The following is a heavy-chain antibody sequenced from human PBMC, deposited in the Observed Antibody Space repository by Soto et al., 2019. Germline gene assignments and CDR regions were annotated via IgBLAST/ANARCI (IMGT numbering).Heavy chain of an antibody. D-gene: IGHD2-8*02. CDR3: ARYKITGLFDY. V-gene: IGHV4-34*01. CDR2: INHSGST. J-gene: IGHJ4*02. CDR1: GGSFSGYY. Sequence: QVQLQQWGAGLLKPSETLSLTCAVYGGSFSGYYWTWIRQPPGTGLEWIGEINHSGSTNYNPTLKSRITISVDTSKTQFSLKLTSVTAADTAVYYCARYKITGLFDYGGQGTLVNGSS.